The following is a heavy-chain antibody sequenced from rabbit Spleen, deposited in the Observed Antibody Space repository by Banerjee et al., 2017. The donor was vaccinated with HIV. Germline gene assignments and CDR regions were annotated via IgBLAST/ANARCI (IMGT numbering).Heavy chain of an antibody. CDR2: INSGSGST. CDR1: GFSFSSNCY. V-gene: IGHV1S40*01. Sequence: QSLEESGGDLVKPGASLTLTCTASGFSFSSNCYMCWVRQAPEKGLEWIGCINSGSGSTYYASWAKGRFTISKTSSATVDLKMTSLTAADTATYFCARDTSTSFSTYGMDLWGPGTLVTVS. CDR3: ARDTSTSFSTYGMDL. D-gene: IGHD1-1*01. J-gene: IGHJ6*01.